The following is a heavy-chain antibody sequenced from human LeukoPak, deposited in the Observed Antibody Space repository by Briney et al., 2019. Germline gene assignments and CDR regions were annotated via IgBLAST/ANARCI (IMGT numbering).Heavy chain of an antibody. D-gene: IGHD3-22*01. CDR2: IRSKANSYAT. J-gene: IGHJ4*02. V-gene: IGHV3-73*01. CDR1: GFTFSGSA. Sequence: GGSLRLSCAASGFTFSGSAMHWVRQASGKGLEWVGRIRSKANSYATAYAASVKGRFTISRDDSKNTAYLQMNSLKTEDTAVYYCTTPQTSYYYDSSGFVVDYWGQGTPVTVSS. CDR3: TTPQTSYYYDSSGFVVDY.